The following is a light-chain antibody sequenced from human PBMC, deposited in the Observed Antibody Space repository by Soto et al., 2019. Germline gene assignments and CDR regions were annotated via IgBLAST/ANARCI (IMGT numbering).Light chain of an antibody. CDR3: QQYNSYPWT. CDR2: DAS. CDR1: QSISSW. V-gene: IGKV1-5*01. J-gene: IGKJ1*01. Sequence: DIQMNQSPSTLSASVGDRVTITCRASQSISSWLAWYQQKPGKAPKLLIYDASSLESGVPSRFSGSGSGTEFTLTITSLQPDDFATYYCQQYNSYPWTFGQGTKVDNK.